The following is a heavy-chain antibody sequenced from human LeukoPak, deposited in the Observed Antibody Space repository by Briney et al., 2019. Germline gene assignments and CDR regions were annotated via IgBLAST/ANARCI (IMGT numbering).Heavy chain of an antibody. Sequence: GGSLRLSCAASGFTFSSYAMSWVRQAPGKGLEWVSAISGSGGSTYYADSVKGRFTISRDNSKNTLYLQMNSLRAEDTDVYYCAKAAPTSYDFWSGYYTTPQYYFDYWGQGTLVTVSS. V-gene: IGHV3-23*01. CDR2: ISGSGGST. D-gene: IGHD3-3*01. CDR3: AKAAPTSYDFWSGYYTTPQYYFDY. J-gene: IGHJ4*02. CDR1: GFTFSSYA.